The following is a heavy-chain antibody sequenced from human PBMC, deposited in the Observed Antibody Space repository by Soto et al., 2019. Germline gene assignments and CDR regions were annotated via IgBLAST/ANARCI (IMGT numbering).Heavy chain of an antibody. J-gene: IGHJ4*02. Sequence: PSETLSLTCTVSGGSISSSSSYWGWIRQPQGRGLEWIGSINYSGSTYHNPSLKSRVTMSVDKSKNQFSPKLSSVTAADTAVYYCARDRGYSSSCGGDCSILDYWGQGTLVTVSS. D-gene: IGHD2-21*02. CDR2: INYSGST. CDR1: GGSISSSSSY. V-gene: IGHV4-39*07. CDR3: ARDRGYSSSCGGDCSILDY.